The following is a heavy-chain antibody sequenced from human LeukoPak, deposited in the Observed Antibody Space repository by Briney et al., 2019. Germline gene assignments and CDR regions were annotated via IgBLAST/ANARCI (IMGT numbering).Heavy chain of an antibody. CDR3: ARIRAAGSGMDV. V-gene: IGHV1-2*02. Sequence: ASVKVSCKASGYTFTGYYIHWVRQAPGQGFEWMGWISLNSGGTSYAQNFQGRVTLTRDTSISTAYMEVSRLTYDDTAVYYCARIRAAGSGMDVWGQGTTVTISS. J-gene: IGHJ6*02. CDR1: GYTFTGYY. CDR2: ISLNSGGT. D-gene: IGHD6-13*01.